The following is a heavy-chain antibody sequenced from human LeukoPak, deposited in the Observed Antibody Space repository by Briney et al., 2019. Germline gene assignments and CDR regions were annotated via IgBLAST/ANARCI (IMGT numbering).Heavy chain of an antibody. CDR1: GYTFTGYY. CDR2: INPNSGGT. CDR3: ARDQRAMVRGVTSLYY. Sequence: ASVKVSCKGSGYTFTGYYMHWVRQAPGQGLEWMGWINPNSGGTNYAQKFQGRVTMTRDTSISTAYMELSRLRSDDTAVYYCARDQRAMVRGVTSLYYWGQGTLVTVSS. V-gene: IGHV1-2*02. D-gene: IGHD3-10*01. J-gene: IGHJ4*02.